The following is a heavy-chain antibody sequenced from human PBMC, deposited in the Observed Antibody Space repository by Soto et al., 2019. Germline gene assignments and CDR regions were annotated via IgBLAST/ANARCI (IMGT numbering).Heavy chain of an antibody. J-gene: IGHJ6*01. CDR3: ARRLSGPREENIAYYYWGLHF. Sequence: GGSLKISCQGSGYRFTTHWITWVRQTPGKGLERMGRFAPGNSYINYSPSFQGHVTISVDRSISTAYLQWGRLEASENAIYYCARRLSGPREENIAYYYWGLHFSGPGANLTVYS. V-gene: IGHV5-10-1*01. CDR1: GYRFTTHW. D-gene: IGHD2-21*01. CDR2: FAPGNSYI.